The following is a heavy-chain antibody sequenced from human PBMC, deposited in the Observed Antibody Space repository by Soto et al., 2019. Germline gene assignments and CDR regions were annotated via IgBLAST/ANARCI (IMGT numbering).Heavy chain of an antibody. CDR3: ARPSEVADNGVGFAY. Sequence: GESRKISCKGSGYSFTSYWIGWVRQMPGKGLEWMGIIYPGDSDTRYSPSFQGQVTISADKSISTAYLQWSSLKASDTAMYYCARPSEVADNGVGFAYRAQGTSVPVSS. V-gene: IGHV5-51*01. D-gene: IGHD2-15*01. CDR1: GYSFTSYW. J-gene: IGHJ4*02. CDR2: IYPGDSDT.